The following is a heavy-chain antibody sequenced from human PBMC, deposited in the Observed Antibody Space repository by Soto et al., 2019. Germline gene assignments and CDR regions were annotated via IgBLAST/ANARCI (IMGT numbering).Heavy chain of an antibody. CDR2: LIPIFGTA. Sequence: QVQLVQSGAEVKKPGSSVKVSCKASGGTFSSYSINWVRQAPGQGLEWMGELIPIFGTANYAQKFQGRVTITADECTSTAYMELSSLRSEDTAVYYCARHGGRHSGGIDYWGQGTLVTVSS. CDR3: ARHGGRHSGGIDY. V-gene: IGHV1-69*01. CDR1: GGTFSSYS. J-gene: IGHJ4*02. D-gene: IGHD1-26*01.